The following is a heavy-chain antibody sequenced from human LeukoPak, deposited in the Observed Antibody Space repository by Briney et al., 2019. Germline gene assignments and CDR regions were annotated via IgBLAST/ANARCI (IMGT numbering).Heavy chain of an antibody. CDR1: GGSISTYY. CDR3: ARSSYYYDSSGYSNWFDP. D-gene: IGHD3-22*01. J-gene: IGHJ5*02. CDR2: VYHSGST. Sequence: PSETLSLTCTVSGGSISTYYWNWIRQPPGKGLEWIGYVYHSGSTNYNPSLQSRVTISVDTSKNQFSLKLSSVTAADTAVYYCARSSYYYDSSGYSNWFDPWGQGTLVTVSS. V-gene: IGHV4-59*01.